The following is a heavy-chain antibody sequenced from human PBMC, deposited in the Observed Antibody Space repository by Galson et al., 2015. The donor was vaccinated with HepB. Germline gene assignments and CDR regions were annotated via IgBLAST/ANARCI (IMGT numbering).Heavy chain of an antibody. CDR1: GFTFSSYA. V-gene: IGHV3-23*01. Sequence: SLRLSCAASGFTFSSYAMSWVRQAPGKGLEWVSAISGSGGSTYYADSVKGRFTISRDNSKNTLYLQMNSLRAEDTAVYYCAKASNGVDYYFDYWGQGTLVTVSS. D-gene: IGHD2-8*01. J-gene: IGHJ4*02. CDR2: ISGSGGST. CDR3: AKASNGVDYYFDY.